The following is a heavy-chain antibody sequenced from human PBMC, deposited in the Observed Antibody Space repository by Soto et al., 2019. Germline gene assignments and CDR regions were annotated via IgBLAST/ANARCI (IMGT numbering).Heavy chain of an antibody. CDR1: GFNVSSYD. CDR2: IGNAGDT. D-gene: IGHD1-1*01. Sequence: GGSLRLSGAASGFNVSSYDLHWFHQATGKGLEWVSAIGNAGDTYYPGSVKGRFTISRENAKNSLYLQMNSLRAGDTAVDYCARDQRSASDIWGQGTMVTVSS. CDR3: ARDQRSASDI. J-gene: IGHJ3*02. V-gene: IGHV3-13*01.